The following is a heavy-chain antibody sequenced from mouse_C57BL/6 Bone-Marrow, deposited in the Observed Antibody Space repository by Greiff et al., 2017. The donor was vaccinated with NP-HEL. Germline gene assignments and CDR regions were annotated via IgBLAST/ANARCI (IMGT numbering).Heavy chain of an antibody. CDR3: ARDWEHYSNSWFAY. J-gene: IGHJ3*01. CDR2: ISDGGSYT. D-gene: IGHD2-5*01. V-gene: IGHV5-4*01. CDR1: GFTFSSYA. Sequence: DVMLVESGGGLVKPGGSLKLSCAASGFTFSSYAMSWVRQTPEKRLEWVATISDGGSYTYYPDNVKGRFTISRDNAKNNLYLQMSHLKSEDTAMYYCARDWEHYSNSWFAYWGQGTLVTVSA.